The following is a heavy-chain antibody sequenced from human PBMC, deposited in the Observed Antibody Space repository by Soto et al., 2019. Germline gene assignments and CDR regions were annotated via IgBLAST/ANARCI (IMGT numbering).Heavy chain of an antibody. J-gene: IGHJ4*02. V-gene: IGHV1-46*03. CDR2: INPSGGHT. CDR1: GNTFSNYY. Sequence: VKVSCKASGNTFSNYYIHWVRQASGQGLEWMGTINPSGGHTTYAQKFLGRVTMTRDSSTSTLYMELTSLRFEDTAVYYCARGGHVVVVTAAFDYWGQGTLVAVSS. CDR3: ARGGHVVVVTAAFDY. D-gene: IGHD2-21*02.